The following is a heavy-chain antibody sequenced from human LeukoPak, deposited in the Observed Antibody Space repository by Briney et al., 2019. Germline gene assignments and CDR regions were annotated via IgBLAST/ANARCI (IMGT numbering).Heavy chain of an antibody. V-gene: IGHV4-38-2*02. CDR2: ISRSGNT. J-gene: IGHJ4*02. CDR3: AREGSRDFDY. CDR1: GYSISSGYY. Sequence: PETLSLTCTVTGYSISSGYYWGWIRQPPGKGLEWIGTISRSGNTYYNPSLKSRLTISVDTSRNQFSLKLNSVTAADTAVYFCAREGSRDFDYWGQGTLVTVSS.